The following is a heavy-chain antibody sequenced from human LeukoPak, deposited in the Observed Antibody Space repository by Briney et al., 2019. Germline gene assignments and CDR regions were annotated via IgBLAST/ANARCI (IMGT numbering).Heavy chain of an antibody. J-gene: IGHJ4*02. V-gene: IGHV1-18*01. CDR1: GYTFTIYG. D-gene: IGHD6-13*01. CDR2: ISTYSGNT. Sequence: ASVKVSFTASGYTFTIYGISWVRQAPGQGLEWMGWISTYSGNTNYAQKLQGRVTMTTDTSTSTAYMELRSLRSDDTAVYYCARDPLYTSSWYVVPDYWGQGTLVTVSS. CDR3: ARDPLYTSSWYVVPDY.